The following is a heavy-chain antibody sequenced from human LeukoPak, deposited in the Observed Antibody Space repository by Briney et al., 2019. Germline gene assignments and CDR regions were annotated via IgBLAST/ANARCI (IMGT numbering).Heavy chain of an antibody. D-gene: IGHD5-12*01. J-gene: IGHJ3*02. CDR2: IRYDGSNK. CDR3: AKTSRYSGYEQNDAFDI. CDR1: GFTFSSYG. Sequence: PGESLRLSCAASGFTFSSYGMHWVRQAPGRGLEWVAFIRYDGSNKYYADSVKGRITISRDNSKNTLYLQMNSLRAEDTAVYYCAKTSRYSGYEQNDAFDIWGQGAKLTVSS. V-gene: IGHV3-30*02.